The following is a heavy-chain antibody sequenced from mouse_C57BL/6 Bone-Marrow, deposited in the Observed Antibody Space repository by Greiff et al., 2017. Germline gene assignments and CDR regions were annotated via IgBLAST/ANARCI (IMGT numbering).Heavy chain of an antibody. V-gene: IGHV1-81*01. CDR3: ARSEITPVEAWFAY. CDR2: IYPRSGNT. Sequence: QVQLQQSGAELARPGASVKLSCKASGYTFTSYGISWVKQRTGQGLEWIGEIYPRSGNTYYNEKFKGKATLTADKSSSTAYMELRSLTSEDSAVXFCARSEITPVEAWFAYRGQGTLVTVSA. CDR1: GYTFTSYG. D-gene: IGHD1-1*01. J-gene: IGHJ3*01.